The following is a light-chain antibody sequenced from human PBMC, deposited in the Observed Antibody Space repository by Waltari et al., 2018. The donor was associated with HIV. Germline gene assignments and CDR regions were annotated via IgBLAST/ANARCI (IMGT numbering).Light chain of an antibody. V-gene: IGLV2-8*01. CDR3: SSYSGSNNFVV. CDR2: DVS. CDR1: SSDVGGYNY. Sequence: QSALTQPRSASGSPGQSVTISCTGTSSDVGGYNYVSWYQQHPGKAPKLMIYDVSKRPSGVPDGFFGSKYGNTASLTVSAVQAEDDADYYCSSYSGSNNFVVFGGGTKLTVL. J-gene: IGLJ2*01.